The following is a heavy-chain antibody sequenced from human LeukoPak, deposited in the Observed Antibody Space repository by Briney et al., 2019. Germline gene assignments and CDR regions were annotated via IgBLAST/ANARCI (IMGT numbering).Heavy chain of an antibody. J-gene: IGHJ3*01. V-gene: IGHV3-48*02. CDR3: AREGTGRYDALDV. CDR1: GFTFSSYS. D-gene: IGHD1-1*01. Sequence: GGSLRLSCAASGFTFSSYSMNWVRQAPGKGLEWVSYISSSSSTIYYADSVKGRFTISRDNAKNLLYLQMNSLTDDDTAVYYCAREGTGRYDALDVWGQGTMVTVSS. CDR2: ISSSSSTI.